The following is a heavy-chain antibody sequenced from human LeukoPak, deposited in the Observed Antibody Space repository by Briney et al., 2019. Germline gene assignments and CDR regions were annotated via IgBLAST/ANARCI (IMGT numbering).Heavy chain of an antibody. CDR2: IYYSGST. J-gene: IGHJ4*02. CDR3: ALLYCGGDCYPDY. D-gene: IGHD2-21*02. CDR1: GGSISSSSYY. V-gene: IGHV4-39*01. Sequence: SETLSLTCTVSGGSISSSSYYWGWIRQPPGRGLEWIGSIYYSGSTYYNPSLKSPVTTSVDTSKNQFSLKLSSVTAADTAVYYCALLYCGGDCYPDYWGQGTLVTVSS.